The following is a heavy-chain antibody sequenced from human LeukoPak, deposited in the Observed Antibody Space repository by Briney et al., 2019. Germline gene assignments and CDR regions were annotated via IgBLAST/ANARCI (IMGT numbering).Heavy chain of an antibody. V-gene: IGHV3-23*01. CDR2: ISGSGGST. D-gene: IGHD3-16*01. CDR3: AKGSLYAWGIPPGVFDY. Sequence: GGSLRLSCAASGFTFSSYAMSWVRQAPGKGLEWASAISGSGGSTYYADSVKGRFTISRDNSKNTLYLQMNSLRAEDTAVYYCAKGSLYAWGIPPGVFDYWGQGTLVTVSS. CDR1: GFTFSSYA. J-gene: IGHJ4*02.